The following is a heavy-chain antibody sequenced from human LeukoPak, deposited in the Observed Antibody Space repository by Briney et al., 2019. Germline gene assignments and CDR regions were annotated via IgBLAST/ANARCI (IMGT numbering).Heavy chain of an antibody. V-gene: IGHV3-21*04. CDR1: GFTFSSYW. CDR3: AKDSFPYYYDSSGGFDP. J-gene: IGHJ5*02. CDR2: ITSSNNYI. Sequence: GGSLRLSCAASGFTFSSYWMHWVRQAPGKGLEWVSSITSSNNYIYYGDSVKGRFTISRDDAKNSLFLQMNSLRAEDTALYYCAKDSFPYYYDSSGGFDPWGQGTLVTVSS. D-gene: IGHD3-22*01.